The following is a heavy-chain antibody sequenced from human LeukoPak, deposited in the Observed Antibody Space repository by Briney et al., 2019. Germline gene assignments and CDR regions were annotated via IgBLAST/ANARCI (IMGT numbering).Heavy chain of an antibody. D-gene: IGHD6-13*01. CDR3: ARDRVAAAAGKEGYYYYGMDV. J-gene: IGHJ6*02. CDR2: IKQDGSEK. CDR1: GFTFSSYW. V-gene: IGHV3-7*01. Sequence: GGSLRLSCAASGFTFSSYWMSWVRQAPGRGLEWVANIKQDGSEKYYVDSVKGRFTISRDNAKNSLYLQMNSLRAEDTAVYYCARDRVAAAAGKEGYYYYGMDVWGQGTTVTVSS.